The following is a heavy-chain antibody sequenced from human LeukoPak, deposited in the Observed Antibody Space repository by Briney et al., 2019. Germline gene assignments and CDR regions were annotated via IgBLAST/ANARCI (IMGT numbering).Heavy chain of an antibody. CDR2: IYYSGST. D-gene: IGHD2-21*01. V-gene: IGHV4-39*07. J-gene: IGHJ5*02. Sequence: SETVSLTCTVSGGSITSSSYYWGWIRQPPGKGLEWIGSIYYSGSTYYNPSLKSRVTISVDTPKNQFSMKLSSVTAADTAVYYCARDGEYRNWFDPWGQGTLVTVSS. CDR3: ARDGEYRNWFDP. CDR1: GGSITSSSYY.